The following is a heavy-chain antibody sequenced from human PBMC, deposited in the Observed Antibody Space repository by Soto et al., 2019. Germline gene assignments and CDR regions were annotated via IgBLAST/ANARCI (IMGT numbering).Heavy chain of an antibody. D-gene: IGHD2-15*01. CDR3: ARQGEFCSGDNCYTDY. V-gene: IGHV5-51*01. CDR1: GCRFARSW. CDR2: IYPGDSDA. J-gene: IGHJ4*02. Sequence: EFLKISCRCSGCRFARSWIAWVRQLPGRDLEWMGIIYPGDSDARYSPSFQGRITISADKSISTAFLQWGSLKASDTAMYYRARQGEFCSGDNCYTDYWGQGTLVTVSS.